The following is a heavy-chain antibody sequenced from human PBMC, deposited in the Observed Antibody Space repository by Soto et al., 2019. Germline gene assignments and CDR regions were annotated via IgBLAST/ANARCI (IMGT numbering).Heavy chain of an antibody. J-gene: IGHJ6*02. CDR1: GGTFSSYA. V-gene: IGHV1-69*12. Sequence: QVQLVQSGAEVKKPGSSVKVSCKASGGTFSSYAISWVRQSPGQGLEWMGGIIPIFGTANYAQKFQGRVTITADESTSTAYMELSSLRSEDTAVYYCATTPPVGGYYYHGMDVWGQGTTVTVSS. D-gene: IGHD1-26*01. CDR2: IIPIFGTA. CDR3: ATTPPVGGYYYHGMDV.